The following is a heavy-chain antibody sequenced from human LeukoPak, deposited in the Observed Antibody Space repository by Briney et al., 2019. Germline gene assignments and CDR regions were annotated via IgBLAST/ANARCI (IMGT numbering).Heavy chain of an antibody. CDR3: ARDRWSSSSSEGALDI. CDR1: GYTFTNYG. D-gene: IGHD6-6*01. CDR2: ISAYNGNK. Sequence: ASVKVSCKASGYTFTNYGLSWVRQAPGQGLDWMGWISAYNGNKVYAQELQGRVTMTTDTSTSTAYMELRSLRSDDTAVYYCARDRWSSSSSEGALDIWGQGTMVTVSS. V-gene: IGHV1-18*01. J-gene: IGHJ3*02.